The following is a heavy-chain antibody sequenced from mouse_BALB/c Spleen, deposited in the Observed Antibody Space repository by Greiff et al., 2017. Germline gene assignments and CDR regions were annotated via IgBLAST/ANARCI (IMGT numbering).Heavy chain of an antibody. CDR3: NAYETALMDY. V-gene: IGHV14-4*02. CDR2: IDPENGDT. D-gene: IGHD2-3*01. CDR1: GFNIKDYY. Sequence: EVQLQQSGAELVRSGASVKLSCTASGFNIKDYYMHWVKQRPEQGLEWIGWIDPENGDTEYAPKFQGKATMTADTSSNTAYLQLSSLTSEDTAVYYCNAYETALMDYWGQGTSVTVSS. J-gene: IGHJ4*01.